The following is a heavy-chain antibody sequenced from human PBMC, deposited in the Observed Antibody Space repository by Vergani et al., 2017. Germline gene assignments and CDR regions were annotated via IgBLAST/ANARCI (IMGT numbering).Heavy chain of an antibody. CDR1: GFTFSSYS. J-gene: IGHJ6*04. D-gene: IGHD2-2*01. Sequence: EVQLVESGGGLVQPGGSLRLSCAASGFTFSSYSMNWVRQAPGKGLEWVSYISSSSSTIYYADSVKGRFTISRDNAKNSLYLQMNSLRAEDTAVYYCARDYCSSTGCYRMDVWGKGTTVTVSS. V-gene: IGHV3-48*01. CDR3: ARDYCSSTGCYRMDV. CDR2: ISSSSSTI.